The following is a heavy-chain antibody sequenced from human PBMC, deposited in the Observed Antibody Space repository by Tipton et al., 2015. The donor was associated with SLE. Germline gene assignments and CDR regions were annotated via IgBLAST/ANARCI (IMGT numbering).Heavy chain of an antibody. V-gene: IGHV6-1*01. CDR2: TYYRSKWSN. Sequence: LVKPTETLSLTCAISGDSVSSNSATWNWIRQSPSRGLEWLGRTYYRSKWSNDYALSVKSRITINTDTSKNQFSLQLKSVAPEDAAVYYCARGTNCYGSRGGPFFVFGGRGTLVPVSS. J-gene: IGHJ4*02. D-gene: IGHD3-22*01. CDR1: GDSVSSNSAT. CDR3: ARGTNCYGSRGGPFFVF.